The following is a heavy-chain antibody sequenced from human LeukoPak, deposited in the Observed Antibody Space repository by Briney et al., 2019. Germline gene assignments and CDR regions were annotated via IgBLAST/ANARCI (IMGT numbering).Heavy chain of an antibody. CDR2: ISGGGSTI. CDR3: ASRDPCSGGTCYGLGY. D-gene: IGHD2-15*01. Sequence: GGSLRFSCAASGFTFSSYAMSWVRQAPGRGLEWVSVISGGGSTIKYADSVKGRFTISRDNSENTVYLQMNSLRAEDTAVYYCASRDPCSGGTCYGLGYWGQGTLVTVSS. J-gene: IGHJ4*02. V-gene: IGHV3-23*01. CDR1: GFTFSSYA.